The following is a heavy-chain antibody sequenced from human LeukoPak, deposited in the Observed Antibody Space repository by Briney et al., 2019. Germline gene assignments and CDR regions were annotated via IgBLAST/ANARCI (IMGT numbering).Heavy chain of an antibody. CDR2: IWYDGSNK. CDR3: ARGGPIIVATIDY. J-gene: IGHJ4*02. D-gene: IGHD5-12*01. Sequence: PGGSLRLSCAASGFTFSSYGMHWVRQAPGKGLEWVAVIWYDGSNKYYADSVKGRFTISRDNSKNTLYLQMNSLRAEDTAVYYCARGGPIIVATIDYWGQGTLVTVSS. V-gene: IGHV3-33*01. CDR1: GFTFSSYG.